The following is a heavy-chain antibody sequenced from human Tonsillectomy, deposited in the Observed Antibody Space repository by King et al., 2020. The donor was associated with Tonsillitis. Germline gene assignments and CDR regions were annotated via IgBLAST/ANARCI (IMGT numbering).Heavy chain of an antibody. CDR2: IYHSGST. V-gene: IGHV4-31*03. D-gene: IGHD3-3*01. J-gene: IGHJ6*03. CDR3: ARTSYLEGYYYYMDV. Sequence: VPLQESGPGLVKPSQTLSLTCTVSGGSISSGGYYWSWIRQHPGKGLEWIGCIYHSGSTYYNPSLKSRVAISVDTSKNQLSKNQFSLKLSSVTAADTAVYYCARTSYLEGYYYYMDVWGKGTTVTVSS. CDR1: GGSISSGGYY.